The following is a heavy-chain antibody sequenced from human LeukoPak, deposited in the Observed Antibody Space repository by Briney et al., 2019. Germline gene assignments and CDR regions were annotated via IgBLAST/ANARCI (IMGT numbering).Heavy chain of an antibody. V-gene: IGHV4-39*07. Sequence: PSETLSLTCTVSGGSISSSNYYWGWIRQPPGKGLEWIGEINHSGSTNYNPSLKSRVTISVDTSKNQFSLKLSSVTAADTAVYYCARSRVIAVAGKLWEFDYWGQGTLVTVSS. CDR2: INHSGST. J-gene: IGHJ4*02. D-gene: IGHD6-19*01. CDR3: ARSRVIAVAGKLWEFDY. CDR1: GGSISSSNYY.